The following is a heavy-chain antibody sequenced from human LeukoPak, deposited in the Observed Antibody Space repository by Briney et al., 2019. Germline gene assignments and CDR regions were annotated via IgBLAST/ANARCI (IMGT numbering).Heavy chain of an antibody. CDR1: GGSFSGYY. J-gene: IGHJ4*02. CDR3: AGQSSIQLWLYYFDY. Sequence: SETLSLTCAVYGGSFSGYYWSWIRQPPGKGLEWIGEINHSGSTNYNPSLKSRVTISVDTSKNQFSLKLSSVTAADTAVYYCAGQSSIQLWLYYFDYWGQGTLVTVSS. V-gene: IGHV4-34*01. D-gene: IGHD5-18*01. CDR2: INHSGST.